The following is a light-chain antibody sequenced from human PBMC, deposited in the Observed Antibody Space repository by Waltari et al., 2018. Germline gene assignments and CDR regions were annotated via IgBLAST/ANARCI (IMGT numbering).Light chain of an antibody. Sequence: QSALTQPASVSGSPGQSLTISCTGTSRHVVGNTYVAWYQHHPGKAPKLMIYEVSNRPSGVSNRFSGSKSGNTASLTISGLQVEYEAHYYCSSYTSSISWVFGGGTKLTVL. CDR2: EVS. J-gene: IGLJ3*02. CDR3: SSYTSSISWV. CDR1: SRHVVGNTY. V-gene: IGLV2-14*01.